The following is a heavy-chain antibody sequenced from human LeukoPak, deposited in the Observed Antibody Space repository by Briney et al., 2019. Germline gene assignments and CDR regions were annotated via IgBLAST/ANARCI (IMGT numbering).Heavy chain of an antibody. J-gene: IGHJ5*02. V-gene: IGHV4-59*01. Sequence: SETLSLTCTVSGGSISSYYWSWIRQPPGKGLEWIGHIYYSGSTNYNLSLKSRVAISVDTSKNQFSLKLSSVTAADTAVYYCARADYSSGWNDWFDPWGQGTLVTVSS. CDR1: GGSISSYY. CDR2: IYYSGST. CDR3: ARADYSSGWNDWFDP. D-gene: IGHD6-19*01.